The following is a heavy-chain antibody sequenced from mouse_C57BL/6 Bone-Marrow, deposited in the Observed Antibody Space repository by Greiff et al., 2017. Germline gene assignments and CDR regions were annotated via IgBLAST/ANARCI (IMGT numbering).Heavy chain of an antibody. CDR3: AGKRGYDYDPDY. CDR2: IHRNSGST. J-gene: IGHJ2*01. D-gene: IGHD2-4*01. Sequence: VKLMESGAELVKPGASVKLSCKASGYTFTSYWMHWVKQRPGQGLEWIGLIHRNSGSTYYNEKFKSKATLTVDKSSSTDYMLLSRLTSEDSAVYCCAGKRGYDYDPDYWGQGTTLTVSS. CDR1: GYTFTSYW. V-gene: IGHV1-64*01.